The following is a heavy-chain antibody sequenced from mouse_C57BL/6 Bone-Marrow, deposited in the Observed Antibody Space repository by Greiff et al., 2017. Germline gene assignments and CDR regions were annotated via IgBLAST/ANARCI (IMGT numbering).Heavy chain of an antibody. CDR3: ARKAGLRVAWFAY. D-gene: IGHD2-4*01. J-gene: IGHJ3*01. CDR2: INPNNGGT. CDR1: GYTFTDYN. V-gene: IGHV1-18*01. Sequence: VQLQQSGPELVKPGASVKIPCKASGYTFTDYNMDWVKQSHGKSLEWIGDINPNNGGTIYNQKFKGKATLTVDKSSSTAYMELRSLTSEDTAVYYCARKAGLRVAWFAYWGQGTLVTVSA.